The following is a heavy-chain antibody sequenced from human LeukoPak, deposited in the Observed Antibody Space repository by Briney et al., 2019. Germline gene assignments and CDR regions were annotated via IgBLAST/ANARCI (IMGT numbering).Heavy chain of an antibody. V-gene: IGHV3-66*01. J-gene: IGHJ4*02. CDR1: GFAVSSNY. CDR3: AIRKSGNAIDY. CDR2: IHSGGST. D-gene: IGHD5-12*01. Sequence: GGSLRLSCAASGFAVSSNYKSWVRQAPGKGLEWVAVIHSGGSTNYADSVKGRFTISRDNSKNTLYLLMNSLRAEDTAVYYCAIRKSGNAIDYWGQGTLVTVSS.